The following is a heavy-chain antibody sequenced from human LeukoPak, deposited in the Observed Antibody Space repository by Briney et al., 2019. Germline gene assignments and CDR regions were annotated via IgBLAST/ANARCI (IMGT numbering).Heavy chain of an antibody. CDR3: ARASLGSSSAVAYDY. CDR2: ISSSGSTI. V-gene: IGHV3-11*01. D-gene: IGHD6-19*01. Sequence: GGSLRLSCAASGFTLSDYYMSWIRQAPGKGLEWVSYISSSGSTIYYADSVKGRFTISRDNAKNSLYLQMNSLRAEDTAVYYCARASLGSSSAVAYDYWGQGTLVTVSS. J-gene: IGHJ4*02. CDR1: GFTLSDYY.